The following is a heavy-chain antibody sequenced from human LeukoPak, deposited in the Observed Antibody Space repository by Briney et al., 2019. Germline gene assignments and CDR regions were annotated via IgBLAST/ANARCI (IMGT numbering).Heavy chain of an antibody. CDR2: IMNDGTT. D-gene: IGHD1-26*01. CDR3: AKLSWELDYFDY. Sequence: GGSLRLSCAASGFTFSSYWMHWVRQAPGKGLMWVSRIMNDGTTTYADSVRGRFTISRDNSKNTLYLQMNSLRAEDTAVYYCAKLSWELDYFDYWGQGTLVTVSS. CDR1: GFTFSSYW. J-gene: IGHJ4*02. V-gene: IGHV3-74*01.